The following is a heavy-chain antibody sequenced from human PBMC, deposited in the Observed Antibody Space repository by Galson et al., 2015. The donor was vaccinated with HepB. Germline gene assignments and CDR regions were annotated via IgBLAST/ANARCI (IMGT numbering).Heavy chain of an antibody. D-gene: IGHD2-15*01. Sequence: SVKVSCKASGYSFTNYGVSWVRRAPGQGLEWMGWIGGYSGDANYAQNLQGRVTMTTETSTNTAYLELKSLKSDDTALYYCARARYSSSPPDYWGQGTLVTVSS. CDR3: ARARYSSSPPDY. CDR2: IGGYSGDA. CDR1: GYSFTNYG. V-gene: IGHV1-18*01. J-gene: IGHJ4*02.